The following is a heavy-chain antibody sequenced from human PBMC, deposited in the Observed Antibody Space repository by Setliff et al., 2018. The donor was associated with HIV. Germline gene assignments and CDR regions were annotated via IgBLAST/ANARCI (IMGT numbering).Heavy chain of an antibody. CDR1: GYKFSTHW. J-gene: IGHJ6*03. V-gene: IGHV5-51*01. D-gene: IGHD3-10*01. CDR3: TRHPLRPGIAHYYYYMDV. CDR2: IYPGDSDT. Sequence: GESLKISCKGSGYKFSTHWIGWVRQTPGKGLEWMGIIYPGDSDTRYSPSFQGQVTISADTSISTAYLQWSSLKASDTATYYCTRHPLRPGIAHYYYYMDVWGTGTTVTVSS.